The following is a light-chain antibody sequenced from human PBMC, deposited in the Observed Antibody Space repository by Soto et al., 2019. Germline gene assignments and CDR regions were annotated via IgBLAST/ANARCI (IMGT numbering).Light chain of an antibody. Sequence: NVLKHSPGTLSLSPGKRATFSCRASQSVSSSYIAWYQQKCGQAPRRLIYGESIRATGIPDRFSGSGSGTDFTLTIGRLEPEDFALYCSPQSPSSPLPFGQGTKL. CDR3: PQSPSSPLP. CDR1: QSVSSSY. CDR2: GES. J-gene: IGKJ1*01. V-gene: IGKV3-20*01.